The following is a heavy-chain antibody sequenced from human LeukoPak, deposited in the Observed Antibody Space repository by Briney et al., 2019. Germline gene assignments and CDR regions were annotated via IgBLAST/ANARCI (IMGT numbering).Heavy chain of an antibody. Sequence: GGSLRLSCAASGFTFSSYAMSWVRQAPGKGLEWVSAISGSGGSTYYADSVKGRFTISRDNAKNSLYLQMNSLRAEDTAVYYCARDWGYCSSTSCYTVDYWGQGTLVTVSS. D-gene: IGHD2-2*02. CDR3: ARDWGYCSSTSCYTVDY. CDR1: GFTFSSYA. J-gene: IGHJ4*02. V-gene: IGHV3-23*01. CDR2: ISGSGGST.